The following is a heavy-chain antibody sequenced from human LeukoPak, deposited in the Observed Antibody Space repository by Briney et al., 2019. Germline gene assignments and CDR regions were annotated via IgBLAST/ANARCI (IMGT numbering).Heavy chain of an antibody. CDR3: ARGRYCSADICSGGDAFDI. D-gene: IGHD2-15*01. Sequence: PSETLSLTCTVSGVYINNYYWSWIRPPAGKGLEWIGRIYTRGSTNYNPSLKSRVTMSVDTSKNQFSLKLSSVTAADTAVYYCARGRYCSADICSGGDAFDIWGQGTMVSVSS. J-gene: IGHJ3*02. CDR2: IYTRGST. CDR1: GVYINNYY. V-gene: IGHV4-4*07.